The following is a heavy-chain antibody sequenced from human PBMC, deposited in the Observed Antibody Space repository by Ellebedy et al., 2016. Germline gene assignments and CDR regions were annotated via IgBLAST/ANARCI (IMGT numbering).Heavy chain of an antibody. CDR1: GGTFSSYA. V-gene: IGHV1-69*04. CDR3: ARGAVTPDY. D-gene: IGHD4-17*01. Sequence: ASVKVSCKASGGTFSSYAISWVRQAPGQGLEWMGRIIPILGIANYAQKFQGRVTMTEDTSTDTAYMELSSLRSEDTAVYYCARGAVTPDYWGQGTLVTVSS. J-gene: IGHJ4*02. CDR2: IIPILGIA.